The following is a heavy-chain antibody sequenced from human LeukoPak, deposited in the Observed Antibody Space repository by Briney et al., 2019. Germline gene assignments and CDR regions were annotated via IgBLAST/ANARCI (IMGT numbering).Heavy chain of an antibody. Sequence: PSETLSLTCTVSGGSISSSSHYWGWIRQPPGKGLEWIGSIYYSGSTYYNPSLKSRVTISVDTSKNQFSLKLSSVTAADTAVYYCARRGTWIQLWFDAFDIWGQGTMVTVSS. CDR2: IYYSGST. CDR1: GGSISSSSHY. V-gene: IGHV4-39*01. CDR3: ARRGTWIQLWFDAFDI. D-gene: IGHD5-18*01. J-gene: IGHJ3*02.